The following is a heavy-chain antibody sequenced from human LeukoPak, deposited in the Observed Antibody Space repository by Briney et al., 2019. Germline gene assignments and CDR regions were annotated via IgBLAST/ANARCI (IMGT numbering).Heavy chain of an antibody. Sequence: GGSLRLSCAASGFVFSTYAMHWVRLTPGKGLEFVSAISKSGDDTSYGNDVKGRFTISRDNIKNTVDLEMGSLRVDDTGIYYCARIPEYWGQGTVVTVSS. J-gene: IGHJ1*01. CDR3: ARIPEY. CDR2: ISKSGDDT. CDR1: GFVFSTYA. D-gene: IGHD2-2*01. V-gene: IGHV3-64*01.